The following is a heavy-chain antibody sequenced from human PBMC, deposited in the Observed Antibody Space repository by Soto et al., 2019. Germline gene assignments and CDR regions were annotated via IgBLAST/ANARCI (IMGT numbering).Heavy chain of an antibody. D-gene: IGHD3-10*01. V-gene: IGHV4-59*08. CDR1: GGSISSYY. CDR2: VHHSWGS. J-gene: IGHJ6*02. CDR3: ARQGFGPLHGLVDV. Sequence: QVQLQESGPGLVKHSETLSLSCTVSGGSISSYYWSWFRQSPGKRMEWIGYVHHSWGSSYNPSLQSRVAISLDTSKSQFPLKVTSVTATDTAVYSCARQGFGPLHGLVDVWGQGTTVTVSS.